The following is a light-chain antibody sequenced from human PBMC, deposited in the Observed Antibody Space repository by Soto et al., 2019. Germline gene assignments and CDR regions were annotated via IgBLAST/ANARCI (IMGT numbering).Light chain of an antibody. CDR2: TSS. CDR1: QSVNIN. CDR3: QQYNNWPIT. Sequence: EVVLTQSPATLSVSPGERATLSCRASQSVNINLAWYQQKPGQAPYLLIYTSSTRATGVPARLSGSGSGTEFTLTISTLQSEDFTVYYCQQYNNWPITFGQGTRLEIK. V-gene: IGKV3-15*01. J-gene: IGKJ5*01.